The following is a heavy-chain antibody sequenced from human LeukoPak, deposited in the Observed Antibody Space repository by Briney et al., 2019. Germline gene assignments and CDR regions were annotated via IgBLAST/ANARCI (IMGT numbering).Heavy chain of an antibody. CDR2: IRSKANSYAT. D-gene: IGHD1-7*01. Sequence: GGSLKLSCAASGFTFSGSAMHWVRQASGKGLEWVGRIRSKANSYATAYAASVKGRFTISRDNAKNSLYLQMNSLRAEDTAVYYCARDPITGTTGPLGYWGQGTLVTVSS. CDR1: GFTFSGSA. CDR3: ARDPITGTTGPLGY. J-gene: IGHJ4*02. V-gene: IGHV3-73*01.